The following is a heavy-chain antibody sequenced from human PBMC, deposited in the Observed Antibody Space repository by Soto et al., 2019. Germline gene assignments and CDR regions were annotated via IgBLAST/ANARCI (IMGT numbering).Heavy chain of an antibody. CDR3: AHRVLRTVFGLVTTTAIYFDF. CDR1: GFSLTTSGVG. D-gene: IGHD3-3*01. Sequence: QITLNESGPTQVKPRQTLTLTCTFSGFSLTTSGVGVGWIRQSPGKAPEWLALIYWDDDKRYSPSLKSRLTITKDSSKNVVVLTMSDLDPADTATYYCAHRVLRTVFGLVTTTAIYFDFWGQGTPVAVSS. V-gene: IGHV2-5*02. J-gene: IGHJ4*02. CDR2: IYWDDDK.